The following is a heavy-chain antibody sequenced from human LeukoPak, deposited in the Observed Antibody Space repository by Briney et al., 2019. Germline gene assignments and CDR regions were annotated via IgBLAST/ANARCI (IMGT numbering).Heavy chain of an antibody. CDR3: AKTPMTNGWYYFDY. CDR1: GFSFSSYE. CDR2: ISASGTLT. J-gene: IGHJ4*02. V-gene: IGHV3-48*03. D-gene: IGHD6-19*01. Sequence: GGSLRLSCAASGFSFSSYEMNWVRQAPGKGLEWISYISASGTLTHYADSVEGRFTISRDNSKNSVYLQMNSLRGEDTAVYYCAKTPMTNGWYYFDYWGQGSLVTVSS.